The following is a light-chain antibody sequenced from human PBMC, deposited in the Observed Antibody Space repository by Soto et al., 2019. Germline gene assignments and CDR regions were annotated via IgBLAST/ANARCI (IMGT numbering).Light chain of an antibody. CDR2: DAS. J-gene: IGKJ1*01. Sequence: DIQMTQSPSTLSASVGDRVTITCRASQSISSWLAWYQQKPGKAPKLLIYDASSLESGGPSRFSGSGSGTELTITISSLQPGDFESYYCQQYNSYPWTFGQGTKVDIK. CDR1: QSISSW. CDR3: QQYNSYPWT. V-gene: IGKV1-5*01.